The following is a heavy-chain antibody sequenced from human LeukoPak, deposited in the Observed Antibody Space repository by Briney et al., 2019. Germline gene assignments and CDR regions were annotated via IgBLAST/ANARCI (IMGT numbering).Heavy chain of an antibody. CDR2: IYYSGST. D-gene: IGHD6-19*01. CDR3: AREIAVAGTPETYYGMDV. Sequence: SETLSLTCTVSGGSISSYYWSWIRQPPGKGLEWIGYIYYSGSTNYNPSLKSRVTISVDTSKNQFSLKLSSVTAADTAVYYCAREIAVAGTPETYYGMDVWGQGTTVTVSS. V-gene: IGHV4-59*01. J-gene: IGHJ6*02. CDR1: GGSISSYY.